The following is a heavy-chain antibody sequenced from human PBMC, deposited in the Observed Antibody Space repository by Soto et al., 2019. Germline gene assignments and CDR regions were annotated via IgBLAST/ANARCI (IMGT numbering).Heavy chain of an antibody. V-gene: IGHV1-46*01. CDR2: INPSGGST. Sequence: ASVKVSCKASGYTFTSYYMHWVRQAPGQGLEWMGIINPSGGSTSYAQKFQGRVTMTRDTSTSTVYMELSSLRPEDTAVYYCARDTLWFGELSNHYYYYGMDVWGQGTTVTVSS. CDR1: GYTFTSYY. J-gene: IGHJ6*02. D-gene: IGHD3-10*01. CDR3: ARDTLWFGELSNHYYYYGMDV.